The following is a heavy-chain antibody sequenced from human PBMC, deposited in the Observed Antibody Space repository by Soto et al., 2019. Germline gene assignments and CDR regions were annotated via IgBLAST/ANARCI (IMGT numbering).Heavy chain of an antibody. CDR1: GGSISSSNW. Sequence: TSETLSLTCAVSGGSISSSNWWSWVRQPPGEGLEWIGEIYHSGSTNYNPSLKSRVTISVDKSKNQFSLKLSSVTAADTAVYYCARAIRYYYYYGMDVWGQGTTVTVSS. V-gene: IGHV4-4*02. CDR3: ARAIRYYYYYGMDV. CDR2: IYHSGST. J-gene: IGHJ6*02.